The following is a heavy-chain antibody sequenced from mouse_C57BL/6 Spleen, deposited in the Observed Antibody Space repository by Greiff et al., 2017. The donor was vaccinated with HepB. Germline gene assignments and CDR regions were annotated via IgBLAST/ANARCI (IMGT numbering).Heavy chain of an antibody. CDR2: INPYNGDT. D-gene: IGHD2-4*01. Sequence: EVQLQQSGPELVKPGDSVKISCKASGYSFTGYFMNWVMQSHGKSLEWIGRINPYNGDTFYNQKLKGKATLTVDKSSSTAHMELRSLTSEDSAVYYCARSFYYDYGDYYAMDYWGQGTSVTVSS. V-gene: IGHV1-20*01. CDR3: ARSFYYDYGDYYAMDY. CDR1: GYSFTGYF. J-gene: IGHJ4*01.